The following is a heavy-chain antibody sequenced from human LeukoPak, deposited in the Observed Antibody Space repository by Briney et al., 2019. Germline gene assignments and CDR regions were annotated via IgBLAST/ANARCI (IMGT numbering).Heavy chain of an antibody. Sequence: PSETLSLTCTVSGGSISSGDYYWSWIRQPPGKGLEWIGYIYYSGSSNYNPSLKSRVTISVDTSKNQFSLKLSSVTAADTAVYYCARCSKTGSPQDYWGQGTLVTVSS. CDR2: IYYSGSS. J-gene: IGHJ4*02. V-gene: IGHV4-61*08. D-gene: IGHD3-10*01. CDR1: GGSISSGDYY. CDR3: ARCSKTGSPQDY.